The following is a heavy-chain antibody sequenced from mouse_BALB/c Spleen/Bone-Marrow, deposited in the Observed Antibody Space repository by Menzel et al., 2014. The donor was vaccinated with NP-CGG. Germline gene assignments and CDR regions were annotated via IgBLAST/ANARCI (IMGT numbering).Heavy chain of an antibody. CDR2: IYPGDGDT. CDR3: ARRYCSTYYYAMDY. D-gene: IGHD1-1*01. V-gene: IGHV1-80*01. CDR1: GYAFSNYW. Sequence: QVQLKQSGAELVRPGSSVKISCKDSGYAFSNYWMNWVKQRPGQGLEWIGQIYPGDGDTNYNGKFRGKATLTAAKSSSTAYMQLSSLTSEDSAVYFCARRYCSTYYYAMDYWCQATSVSVSS. J-gene: IGHJ4*01.